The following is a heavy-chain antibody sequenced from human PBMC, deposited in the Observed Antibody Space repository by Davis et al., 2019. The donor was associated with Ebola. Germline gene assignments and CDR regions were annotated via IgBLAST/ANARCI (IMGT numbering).Heavy chain of an antibody. D-gene: IGHD6-19*01. V-gene: IGHV4-34*01. CDR3: ARDNDSSGWYGVDY. J-gene: IGHJ4*02. CDR1: GGSFSGYY. Sequence: SETLSLTCAVYGGSFSGYYWSWIRQPPRKGLEWIGEINHSGSTNYNPSLKSPVTISVDTSKNQFSLKLSSVTAADTAVYYCARDNDSSGWYGVDYWGQGTLVTVSS. CDR2: INHSGST.